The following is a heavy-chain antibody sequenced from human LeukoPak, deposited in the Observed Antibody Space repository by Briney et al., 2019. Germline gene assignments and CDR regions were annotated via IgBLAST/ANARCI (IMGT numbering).Heavy chain of an antibody. CDR2: ISGSDGST. D-gene: IGHD6-19*01. Sequence: GGSLRLSCAASGFIFSSYAMSWVRQAPGKGLEWVSGISGSDGSTYYADSVKGRFTISRDNSKNTLYLQMNSLRAEDTAVYYCASQRAITVAGDFDYWGQGTLVTVSS. CDR1: GFIFSSYA. V-gene: IGHV3-23*01. CDR3: ASQRAITVAGDFDY. J-gene: IGHJ4*02.